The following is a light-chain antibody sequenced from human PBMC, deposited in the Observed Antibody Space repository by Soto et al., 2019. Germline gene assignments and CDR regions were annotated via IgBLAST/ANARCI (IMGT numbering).Light chain of an antibody. CDR1: QSISSY. CDR2: AAS. CDR3: QESYSAPWT. V-gene: IGKV1-39*01. Sequence: DIQMTQSPSSLSASVGDRVTITCRASQSISSYLNWYQHKPGKAPKLLIYAASSLQSGVPSGFSGSGSGPDFTLTISSLQPEDFATYYCQESYSAPWTFGQGTKVEIK. J-gene: IGKJ1*01.